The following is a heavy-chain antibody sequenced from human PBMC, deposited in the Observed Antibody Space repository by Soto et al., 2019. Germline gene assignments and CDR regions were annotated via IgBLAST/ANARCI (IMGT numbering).Heavy chain of an antibody. Sequence: SETLSLTCTVSGGSVGSGSYYWSWIRQPPGKGLEWIGYIYYSGSTNYNPSLKSRVTISVDTSKNQFSLKLSSVTAADTAVYYCARDTVVIRVSAEYYYYGMDVWGQGTTVTVSS. CDR3: ARDTVVIRVSAEYYYYGMDV. CDR1: GGSVGSGSYY. CDR2: IYYSGST. V-gene: IGHV4-61*01. J-gene: IGHJ6*02. D-gene: IGHD3-22*01.